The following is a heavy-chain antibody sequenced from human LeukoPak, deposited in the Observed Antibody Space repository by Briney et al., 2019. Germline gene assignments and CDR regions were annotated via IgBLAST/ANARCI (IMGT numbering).Heavy chain of an antibody. J-gene: IGHJ5*02. D-gene: IGHD1-14*01. CDR3: ARLGAITTNWFDP. CDR1: GYTFTSYW. Sequence: GEPLKISCEGSGYTFTSYWIGWVRQMPGKGLEWMGIIYPGDSDTRYSPSFQGQVTISADKSISTAYLQWSSLKASDTAIYYCARLGAITTNWFDPWGQGTLVTVSS. CDR2: IYPGDSDT. V-gene: IGHV5-51*01.